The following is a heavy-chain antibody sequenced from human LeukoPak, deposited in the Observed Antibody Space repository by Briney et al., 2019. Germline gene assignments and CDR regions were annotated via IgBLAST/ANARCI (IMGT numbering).Heavy chain of an antibody. V-gene: IGHV3-48*03. J-gene: IGHJ4*02. D-gene: IGHD2-8*01. CDR2: ISSSGSTI. Sequence: RSGGSLRLSCAASRFTFSSYEMNWVRQAPGKGLEWVSYISSSGSTIYYADSVKGRFTISRDNAKNSLDLRMNSLRAGDTAVYYCARGLYLMGPGYFDYWGQGTLVTVSS. CDR3: ARGLYLMGPGYFDY. CDR1: RFTFSSYE.